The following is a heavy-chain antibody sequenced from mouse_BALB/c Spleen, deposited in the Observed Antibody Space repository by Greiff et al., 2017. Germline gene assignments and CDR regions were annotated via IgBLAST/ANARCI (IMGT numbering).Heavy chain of an antibody. V-gene: IGHV5-6*02. Sequence: DVMLVESGGDLVKPGGSLKLSCAASGFTFSSYGMSWVRQTPDKRLEWVATISSGGSYTYYPDSVKGRFTISRDNAKNTLYLQMSSLKSEDTAMYYCARHEGDYDAWFAYWGQGTLVTVSA. CDR1: GFTFSSYG. J-gene: IGHJ3*01. CDR3: ARHEGDYDAWFAY. CDR2: ISSGGSYT. D-gene: IGHD2-4*01.